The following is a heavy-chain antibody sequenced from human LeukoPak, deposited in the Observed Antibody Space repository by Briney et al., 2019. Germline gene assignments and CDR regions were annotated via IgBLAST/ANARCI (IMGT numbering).Heavy chain of an antibody. D-gene: IGHD5-24*01. Sequence: GGSLRHSCSASGFHLRRYLMHSVPQAPGKVVVWVSCIKRYGNVTNILDSAKGRFTISRDKAKNTVYLQMDSLRAEDTAAYYCVRENRGYNFDYWGQGTLVTVSS. V-gene: IGHV3-74*01. CDR2: IKRYGNVT. CDR3: VRENRGYNFDY. J-gene: IGHJ4*02. CDR1: GFHLRRYL.